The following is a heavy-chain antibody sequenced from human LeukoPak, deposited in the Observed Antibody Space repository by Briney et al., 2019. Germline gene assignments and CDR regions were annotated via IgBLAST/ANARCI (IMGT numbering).Heavy chain of an antibody. D-gene: IGHD6-13*01. Sequence: SVKVSCKASGGTFSSYAISWVRQAPGQGLEWMGGIIPIFGTANYAQKFQGRVTITADESTSTAYMELSSLRSEDTAVYYCARVNDSSSWYVGVYYYYYMDVWGKGTTVTVSS. CDR2: IIPIFGTA. CDR1: GGTFSSYA. V-gene: IGHV1-69*01. J-gene: IGHJ6*03. CDR3: ARVNDSSSWYVGVYYYYYMDV.